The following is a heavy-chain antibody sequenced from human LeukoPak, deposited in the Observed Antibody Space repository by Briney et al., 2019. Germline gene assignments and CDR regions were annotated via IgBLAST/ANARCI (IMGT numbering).Heavy chain of an antibody. D-gene: IGHD2-2*01. CDR1: GFTFSSYW. CDR2: IKQDGSEK. V-gene: IGHV3-7*01. J-gene: IGHJ6*03. Sequence: PGGSLRLSCAASGFTFSSYWMSWVRQAPGKGLEWVANIKQDGSEKYYVDSVKGRFTISRDNAKNSLYLQMNSLRAEDTAVYYCASGSTSQRYYYYMDVWGKGTTVTVSS. CDR3: ASGSTSQRYYYYMDV.